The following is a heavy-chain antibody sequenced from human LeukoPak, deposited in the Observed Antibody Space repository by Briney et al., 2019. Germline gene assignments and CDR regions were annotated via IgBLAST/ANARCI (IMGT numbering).Heavy chain of an antibody. D-gene: IGHD3-22*01. J-gene: IGHJ4*02. CDR1: GGSISSSSYY. CDR2: MYYSGTT. CDR3: VSITSRNSSGYYWGKYYFDY. Sequence: PSETLSLTCTVSGGSISSSSYYWGWIRQPPGKGLEWIGSMYYSGTTYYNSSLKSRVTISVDTSNNQFSLKLSSVTAADTAVYYCVSITSRNSSGYYWGKYYFDYWGQGTLVTVSS. V-gene: IGHV4-39*07.